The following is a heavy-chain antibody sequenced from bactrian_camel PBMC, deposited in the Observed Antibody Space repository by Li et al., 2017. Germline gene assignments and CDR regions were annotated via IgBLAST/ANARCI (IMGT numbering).Heavy chain of an antibody. CDR2: ITTGGASV. V-gene: IGHV3S54*01. J-gene: IGHJ4*01. Sequence: HVQLVESGGGSVQAGGSLRLTCTASKRNCMGWFRQAPGKEREVVATITTGGASVYYIDSMKGRLTISRGNANNTVNLMMNSLKVEDTAMYYCAANFGSYCSGPYLARRANFEGQGTQVTVS. CDR1: KRNC. D-gene: IGHD2*01.